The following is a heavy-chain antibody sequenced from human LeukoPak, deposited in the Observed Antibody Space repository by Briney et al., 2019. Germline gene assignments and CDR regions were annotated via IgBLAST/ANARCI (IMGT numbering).Heavy chain of an antibody. Sequence: GGSLRLSCAASGIAFSTYWMHWVRQAPGKGLVWVSRINSDGSTTSYVDSVEGRFTISRDNAKNTLYLQMNSLRAEDTAVYYCARAGTVVDYDPSDAFDVWGQGTMVTVSS. CDR3: ARAGTVVDYDPSDAFDV. D-gene: IGHD3-22*01. J-gene: IGHJ3*01. CDR2: INSDGSTT. CDR1: GIAFSTYW. V-gene: IGHV3-74*01.